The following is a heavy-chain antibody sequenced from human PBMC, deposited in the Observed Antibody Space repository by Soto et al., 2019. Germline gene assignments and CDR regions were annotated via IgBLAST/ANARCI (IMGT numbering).Heavy chain of an antibody. V-gene: IGHV1-46*01. J-gene: IGHJ6*02. D-gene: IGHD3-3*01. CDR2: INPSGGST. Sequence: QVQLVQSGAEVKKPGASVKVSCKASGYTFTSYYMHWVRQAPGQGLVWMGIINPSGGSTSYAQKFQGRVTMTRDTSTITVYMELSSLTSEDTAVYYCSSAGSEWLLCRYGMDVWGQGTTVTVSS. CDR3: SSAGSEWLLCRYGMDV. CDR1: GYTFTSYY.